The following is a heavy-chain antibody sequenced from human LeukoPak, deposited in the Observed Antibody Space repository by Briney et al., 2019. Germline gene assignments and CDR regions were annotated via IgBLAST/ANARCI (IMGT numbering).Heavy chain of an antibody. Sequence: GASVKVSCKASGYTFTGYYMHWVRQAPGQGLEWMGWIKSNSDGTNYAQKFQGRVTMTRDTSISTAYMELSRLRSDDTAVYYCARGSVGYYDSSGRNDYWGQGTLVTVSS. CDR1: GYTFTGYY. J-gene: IGHJ4*02. D-gene: IGHD3-22*01. CDR3: ARGSVGYYDSSGRNDY. CDR2: IKSNSDGT. V-gene: IGHV1-2*02.